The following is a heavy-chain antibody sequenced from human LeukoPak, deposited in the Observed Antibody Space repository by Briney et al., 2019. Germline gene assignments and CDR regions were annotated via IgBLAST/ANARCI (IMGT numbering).Heavy chain of an antibody. J-gene: IGHJ3*02. D-gene: IGHD1-14*01. CDR3: TRDLDLYNDAFDI. CDR2: IRSRSNEI. Sequence: PGGSLRLSCTASGFTFTRYRMNWVRQAPGKGPEWVSSIRSRSNEIYYADSVKGRFTISRDNAKNSVFLQINSLRAEDTAVYYCTRDLDLYNDAFDIWGQGTRVIVSS. CDR1: GFTFTRYR. V-gene: IGHV3-21*01.